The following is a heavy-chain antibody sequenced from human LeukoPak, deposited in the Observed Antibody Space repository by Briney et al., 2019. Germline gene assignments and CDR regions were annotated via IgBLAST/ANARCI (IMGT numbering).Heavy chain of an antibody. CDR3: ARDLIPAVAGTTTTIQH. CDR2: ISSSSSYI. Sequence: PGGSLRLSCAASGFTFSSYSMNWVRQAPGKGLEWVSSISSSSSYIYYADSVKGRFTISRDNAKNPLYLQMNSLRAEDTAVYYCARDLIPAVAGTTTTIQHWGQGTLVTVSS. J-gene: IGHJ1*01. D-gene: IGHD6-19*01. CDR1: GFTFSSYS. V-gene: IGHV3-21*01.